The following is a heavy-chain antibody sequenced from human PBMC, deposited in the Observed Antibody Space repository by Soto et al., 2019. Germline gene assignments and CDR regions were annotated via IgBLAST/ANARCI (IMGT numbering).Heavy chain of an antibody. CDR1: GFTFDDYA. Sequence: PGGSLRLSCAASGFTFDDYAMHWVRQAPGKGPEWVSLISWDGGSTYYADSVKGRFTISRDNSKNSLYLQMNSLRAEDTALYYCAKLLGYSYGSDRNGMDVWGQGTTVTVSS. V-gene: IGHV3-43D*04. CDR2: ISWDGGST. CDR3: AKLLGYSYGSDRNGMDV. J-gene: IGHJ6*02. D-gene: IGHD5-18*01.